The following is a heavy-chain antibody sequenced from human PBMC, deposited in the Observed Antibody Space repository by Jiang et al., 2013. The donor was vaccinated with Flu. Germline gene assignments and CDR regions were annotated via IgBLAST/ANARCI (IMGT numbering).Heavy chain of an antibody. D-gene: IGHD6-19*01. V-gene: IGHV4-30-2*04. CDR3: ARDGAVYSSGWYYFDY. Sequence: SLKSRVTISVDTSKNQFSLKLSSVTAADTAVYYCARDGAVYSSGWYYFDYWGQGTLVTVSS. J-gene: IGHJ4*02.